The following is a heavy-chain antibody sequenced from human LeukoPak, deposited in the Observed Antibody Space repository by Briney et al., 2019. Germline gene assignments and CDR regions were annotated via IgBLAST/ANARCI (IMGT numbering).Heavy chain of an antibody. J-gene: IGHJ3*02. CDR1: GGSFSGYY. Sequence: SETLSLTCAVYGGSFSGYYWSWIRQPPGKGLEWIGSIYYSGSTYYNPSLKSRVTISVDTSKNQFSLKLSSVTAADTAVYYCAEYQLLKDAFDIWGQGTMVTVSS. CDR2: IYYSGST. V-gene: IGHV4-34*01. D-gene: IGHD2-2*01. CDR3: AEYQLLKDAFDI.